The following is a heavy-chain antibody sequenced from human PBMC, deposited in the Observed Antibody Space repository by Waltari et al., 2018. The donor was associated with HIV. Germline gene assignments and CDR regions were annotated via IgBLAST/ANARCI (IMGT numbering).Heavy chain of an antibody. J-gene: IGHJ4*02. CDR3: ANLDSGQAGG. CDR1: GFPFSSDG. V-gene: IGHV3-30*18. Sequence: QVQLVESGGGVVQPGRSLSLSCAASGFPFSSDGMHWVRQAPGKGLEWVAVISSYDGNNKYYADSVKGRLTISRDNSKSTLYLQMNSLRAEDTAVYYCANLDSGQAGGWGQGTLVTVSS. D-gene: IGHD3-16*01. CDR2: ISSYDGNNK.